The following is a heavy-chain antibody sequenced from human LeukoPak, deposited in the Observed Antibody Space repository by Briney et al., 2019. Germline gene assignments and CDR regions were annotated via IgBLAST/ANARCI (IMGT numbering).Heavy chain of an antibody. CDR1: GFTVSSKY. CDR3: AKDWGSSDGFDI. CDR2: IYANGNT. Sequence: GGALRLSCAASGFTVSSKYLTWVRQAPGKGLEWVSLIYANGNTDYADSVKGRFTISRDNSKNTLYLQMNSLRAEDTAVYYCAKDWGSSDGFDIWGRGTMVTVSS. V-gene: IGHV3-66*03. D-gene: IGHD6-6*01. J-gene: IGHJ3*02.